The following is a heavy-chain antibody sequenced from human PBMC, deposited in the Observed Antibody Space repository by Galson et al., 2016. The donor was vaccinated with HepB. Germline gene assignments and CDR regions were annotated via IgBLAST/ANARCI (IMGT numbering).Heavy chain of an antibody. CDR2: IKHDGSET. CDR3: TTETLDTATWETPSFDY. J-gene: IGHJ4*02. D-gene: IGHD5-18*01. Sequence: SLRLSCAASGFSFSDYWMTWVRQAPGKGLECVASIKHDGSETKYVDSVKGRFIISRDNAKTSIHLQMNSLKTEDTAVYYCTTETLDTATWETPSFDYWGQGALVTVSS. V-gene: IGHV3-7*03. CDR1: GFSFSDYW.